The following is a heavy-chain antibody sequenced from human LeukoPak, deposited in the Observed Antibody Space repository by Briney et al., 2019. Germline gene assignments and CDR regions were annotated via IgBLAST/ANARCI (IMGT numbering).Heavy chain of an antibody. Sequence: GGSLRLSCAASGFTFSTNAMSWVRQAPGKGLEWVSAISGSGGDTYYADSVKGRFTISRDNSKNTLYLQMNSLRAEDTAVYYCAKELIILPTGTVAFDFWGQGTMVPVSS. CDR3: AKELIILPTGTVAFDF. CDR2: ISGSGGDT. D-gene: IGHD1-1*01. CDR1: GFTFSTNA. J-gene: IGHJ3*01. V-gene: IGHV3-23*01.